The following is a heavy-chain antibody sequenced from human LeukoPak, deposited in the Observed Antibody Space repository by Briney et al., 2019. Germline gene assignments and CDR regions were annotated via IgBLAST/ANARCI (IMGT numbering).Heavy chain of an antibody. D-gene: IGHD3-9*01. J-gene: IGHJ5*02. CDR3: ARGLRYYDILTGYRSLYNWFDP. Sequence: PSETLSLTCAVYGGSFSGYYWSWIRPTPAKGLEWIGEINHSGNTNYSPSLKSRVTISVDTSKNQFSLKLSSVTAADTAVYYCARGLRYYDILTGYRSLYNWFDPWGQGTLVTVSS. CDR1: GGSFSGYY. V-gene: IGHV4-34*01. CDR2: INHSGNT.